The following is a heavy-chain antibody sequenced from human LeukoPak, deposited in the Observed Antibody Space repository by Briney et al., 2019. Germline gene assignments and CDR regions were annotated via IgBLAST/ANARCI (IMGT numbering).Heavy chain of an antibody. J-gene: IGHJ4*02. V-gene: IGHV3-33*08. CDR2: IWYDGSNK. D-gene: IGHD3-9*01. Sequence: PGGSLRLSWAASGFTFSSYGMHWVRQAPGKGLEWVAVIWYDGSNKNYADSVKGRFTISRDNSKNTLYLQMNSLRAEDTAVYYCASSYYDILTGYQELDHWGQGTLVTVSS. CDR3: ASSYYDILTGYQELDH. CDR1: GFTFSSYG.